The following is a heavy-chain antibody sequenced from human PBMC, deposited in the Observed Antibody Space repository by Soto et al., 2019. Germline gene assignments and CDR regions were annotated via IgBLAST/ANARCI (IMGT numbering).Heavy chain of an antibody. CDR1: GYTFTSYG. D-gene: IGHD3-9*01. CDR3: ARLLRYFDWFGWFDP. CDR2: ISAYNGNT. Sequence: ASVKVSCKASGYTFTSYGISGVRQAPGQGLEWMGWISAYNGNTNYAQKLQGRVTMTTDTSTSTAYMELRSLRSDDTAVYYCARLLRYFDWFGWFDPWGQGTLVTVSS. V-gene: IGHV1-18*01. J-gene: IGHJ5*02.